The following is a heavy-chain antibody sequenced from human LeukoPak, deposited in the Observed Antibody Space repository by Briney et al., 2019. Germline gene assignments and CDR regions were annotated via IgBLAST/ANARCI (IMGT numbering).Heavy chain of an antibody. V-gene: IGHV3-30*01. CDR2: ISNDANNK. CDR3: ARGAGASGGRDYYSDY. J-gene: IGHJ4*02. Sequence: GGSLRLSCTASGFTFSGYALHWVRQAPGKGLERVAVISNDANNKHYADSVKGRFTISRDNSKNTLFLQVNSLRPEDTALYYCARGAGASGGRDYYSDYWGQGVLVAVSS. CDR1: GFTFSGYA. D-gene: IGHD6-13*01.